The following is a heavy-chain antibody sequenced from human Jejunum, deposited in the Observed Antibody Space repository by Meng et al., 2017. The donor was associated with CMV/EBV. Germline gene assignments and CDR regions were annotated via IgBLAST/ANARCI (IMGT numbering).Heavy chain of an antibody. CDR1: FNNYA. D-gene: IGHD3-3*01. V-gene: IGHV1-69*04. J-gene: IGHJ4*02. CDR3: ATPMTYYASWRGYPPFDY. CDR2: IITVDGTT. Sequence: FNNYAMSWVRQAPGQGLEWMGTIITVDGTTSYAQKFRHRVTFTADRSTYTAYMELSSLTSDDTAVYYCATPMTYYASWRGYPPFDYWGQGTLVTVSS.